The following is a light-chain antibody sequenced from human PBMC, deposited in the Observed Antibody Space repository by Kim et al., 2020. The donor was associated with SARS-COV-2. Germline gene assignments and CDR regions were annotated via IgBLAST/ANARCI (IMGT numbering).Light chain of an antibody. CDR3: QSYNRDNVL. V-gene: IGLV6-57*03. CDR1: SGGIDDNF. CDR2: EDD. Sequence: GEPVTIPCTRSSGGIDDNFVQWYQQRPGGVPTTVIYEDDQGPSGVSDRFSGSIDNSSNSASLTISGLRTEDEADYYCQSYNRDNVLFGGGTQLTVL. J-gene: IGLJ2*01.